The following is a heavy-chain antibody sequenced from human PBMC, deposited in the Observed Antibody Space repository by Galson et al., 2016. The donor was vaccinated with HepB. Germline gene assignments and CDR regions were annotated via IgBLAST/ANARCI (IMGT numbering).Heavy chain of an antibody. CDR2: IKEDGSEK. CDR3: VKYSNSVPGSILLDAFDI. CDR1: GFTFSNYW. Sequence: SLRLSCAASGFTFSNYWMSWVRLAPGRGLEWVANIKEDGSEKYYVDSVKGRFIISRDNGKSALDLHMNSLRAEDTAVYYCVKYSNSVPGSILLDAFDIWGQGTMVTVSS. V-gene: IGHV3-7*03. D-gene: IGHD6-13*01. J-gene: IGHJ3*02.